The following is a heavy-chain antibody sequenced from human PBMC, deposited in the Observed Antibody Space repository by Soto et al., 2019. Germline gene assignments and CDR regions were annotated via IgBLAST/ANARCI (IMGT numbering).Heavy chain of an antibody. V-gene: IGHV3-23*01. CDR3: ASDLYGSGSYAYYYGMDV. CDR1: EFTFRNYA. D-gene: IGHD3-10*01. CDR2: VTASDGST. Sequence: PGGSLRLSCVASEFTFRNYAMIWVRQAPGKGLESVSAVTASDGSTHYADSVKGRFIISRNNSKNTLYLQITSLRAEDTAVYYCASDLYGSGSYAYYYGMDVWGQGTTVTVSS. J-gene: IGHJ6*02.